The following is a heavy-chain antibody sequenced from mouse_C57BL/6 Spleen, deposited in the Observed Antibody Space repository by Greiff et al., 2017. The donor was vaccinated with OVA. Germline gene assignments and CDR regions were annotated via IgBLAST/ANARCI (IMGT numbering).Heavy chain of an antibody. D-gene: IGHD2-4*01. CDR3: TTYDYDWNYYAMDY. Sequence: EVQLVESGEGLVKPGGSLKLSCAASGFTFSSYAMSWVRQTPEKRLEWVAYISSGGDYIYYADTVKGRFTISRDNARNTLYLQMSSLKSEDTAMYYCTTYDYDWNYYAMDYWGQGTSVTVSS. J-gene: IGHJ4*01. CDR2: ISSGGDYI. CDR1: GFTFSSYA. V-gene: IGHV5-9-1*02.